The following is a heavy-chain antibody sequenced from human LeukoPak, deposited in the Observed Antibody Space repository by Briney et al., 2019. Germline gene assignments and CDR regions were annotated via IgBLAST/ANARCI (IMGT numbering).Heavy chain of an antibody. CDR3: ASPTSYGYLVYYFDY. V-gene: IGHV3-23*01. J-gene: IGHJ4*02. CDR2: ISGSGGST. D-gene: IGHD5-18*01. Sequence: AGGSLRLSCAASGFTFSSYAMTWVRQAPGKGLEWVSAISGSGGSTYYADSVKGRFTISRDNSKNTLYLQMNSLRAEDTAVYYCASPTSYGYLVYYFDYWGQGTLVTVSS. CDR1: GFTFSSYA.